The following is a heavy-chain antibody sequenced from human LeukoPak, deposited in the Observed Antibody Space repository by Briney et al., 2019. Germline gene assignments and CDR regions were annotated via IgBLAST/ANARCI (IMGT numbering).Heavy chain of an antibody. J-gene: IGHJ4*02. V-gene: IGHV1-2*02. CDR1: GYTFTGYY. D-gene: IGHD1-7*01. CDR3: ARGSRNNWNYVGYFDY. CDR2: INPNSGGT. Sequence: ASVKVSCKASGYTFTGYYMHWVRQAPGQGLEWMGWINPNSGGTNYAQKFQGRVTMTRDTSISTAYMELSRLRSDDTAVYYCARGSRNNWNYVGYFDYWGQGTLVTVSS.